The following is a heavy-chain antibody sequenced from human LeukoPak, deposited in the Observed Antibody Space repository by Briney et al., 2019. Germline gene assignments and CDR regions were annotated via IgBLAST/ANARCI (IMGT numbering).Heavy chain of an antibody. CDR3: ARDRVRGNSNPFFDY. Sequence: TSETLSLTCTVSGVSVSSGTYYWSWIRQPPGKGLEWIGYIYYSGTTNYNPSLKSRVTISVDTSKNQFSLKLSSVTVADTAVYYCARDRVRGNSNPFFDYWGQGTLVTVSS. J-gene: IGHJ4*02. CDR2: IYYSGTT. CDR1: GVSVSSGTYY. V-gene: IGHV4-61*01. D-gene: IGHD4-11*01.